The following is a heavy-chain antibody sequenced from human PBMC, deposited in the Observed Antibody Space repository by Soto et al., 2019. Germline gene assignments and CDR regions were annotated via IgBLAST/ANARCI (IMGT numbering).Heavy chain of an antibody. D-gene: IGHD1-26*01. CDR2: ISAKTGNT. Sequence: ASVKVSCKTSGYTFSNYGITWVRQAPGQGLEWVGWISAKTGNTKYAQNFQGRVTMTRDTSINTASMELKSLTSDDTAFYYCARGVSAGVDYWGQGTLVTVSS. J-gene: IGHJ4*02. V-gene: IGHV1-18*01. CDR1: GYTFSNYG. CDR3: ARGVSAGVDY.